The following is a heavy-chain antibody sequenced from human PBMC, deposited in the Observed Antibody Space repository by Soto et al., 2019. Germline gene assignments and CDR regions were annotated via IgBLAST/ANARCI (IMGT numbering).Heavy chain of an antibody. CDR2: MYYSGST. CDR1: GGSISNNY. V-gene: IGHV4-59*01. Sequence: SETLSLTCTVSGGSISNNYCSWIRQPPGKGLEWIGYMYYSGSTNYNPSLKSRVTISIDTSKNQFSLKLSSVTAADTAVYYCARAGTATLSYYWGQGTLVTVSS. J-gene: IGHJ4*02. CDR3: ARAGTATLSYY. D-gene: IGHD2-15*01.